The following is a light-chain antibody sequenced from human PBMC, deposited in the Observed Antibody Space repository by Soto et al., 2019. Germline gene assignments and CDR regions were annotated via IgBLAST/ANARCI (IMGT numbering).Light chain of an antibody. CDR3: MQGTHWPIT. J-gene: IGKJ5*01. CDR2: KVS. CDR1: QSVLFTSNNKNY. V-gene: IGKV2-30*01. Sequence: VMTQSPDSLAVSLGERATINCKSNQSVLFTSNNKNYFSWFQQRPGRSPRRLIYKVSNRDSGVPARFSGSGSGTDFALRISRVEAEDVGVYYCMQGTHWPITFGQGTRLEIK.